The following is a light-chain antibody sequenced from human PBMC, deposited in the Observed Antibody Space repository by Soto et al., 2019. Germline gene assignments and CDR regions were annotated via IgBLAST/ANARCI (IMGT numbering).Light chain of an antibody. CDR1: QSVSNF. Sequence: EIVLTQSPAILSLSPGERATLSCRASQSVSNFLAWYQHKPGQAPRLLIYDASKRATGIPARFRGSGSGTEFTLSISSLEPEDFAIYYCQQRRNWPRLTFGGGTKVEIK. J-gene: IGKJ4*01. CDR2: DAS. V-gene: IGKV3-11*01. CDR3: QQRRNWPRLT.